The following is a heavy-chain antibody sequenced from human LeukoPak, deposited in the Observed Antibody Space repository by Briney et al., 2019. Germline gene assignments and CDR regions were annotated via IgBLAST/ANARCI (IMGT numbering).Heavy chain of an antibody. CDR3: AKSSSLYYGSGRDYFDY. Sequence: GGSLRLSCAASGFTFSSYSMNWVRQAPGKGLEWVSGISWNSGSIGYADSVKGRFTISRDNAKNSLYLQMNSLRAEDTALYYCAKSSSLYYGSGRDYFDYWGQGTLVTVSS. CDR1: GFTFSSYS. J-gene: IGHJ4*02. V-gene: IGHV3-9*01. D-gene: IGHD3-10*01. CDR2: ISWNSGSI.